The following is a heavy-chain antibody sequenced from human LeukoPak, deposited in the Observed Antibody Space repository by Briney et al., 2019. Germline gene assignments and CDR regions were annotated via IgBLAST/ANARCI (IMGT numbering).Heavy chain of an antibody. CDR1: GGSFSGYY. CDR3: ARARYFDWLHYYYYGRDI. J-gene: IGHJ6*02. Sequence: SEALSLTCAVYGGSFSGYYWSWIRQPPGKGLEWIGEINHSGSTNYNPSLKSRVTISVDTSKNQFSLKLSSVTAADTAVYYCARARYFDWLHYYYYGRDIWGQGTTVTVSS. CDR2: INHSGST. V-gene: IGHV4-34*01. D-gene: IGHD3-9*01.